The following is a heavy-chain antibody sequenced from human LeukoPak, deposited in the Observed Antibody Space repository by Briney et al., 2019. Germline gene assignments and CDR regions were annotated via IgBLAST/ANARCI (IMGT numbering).Heavy chain of an antibody. CDR3: AKTRPEYSSSSPGFDP. Sequence: GGSLRLSCAASGFTFSSYSMNWVRQAPGKGLEWVSSISSSSSYIYYADSMKGRFTISRDNAKNSLYLQMNSLGAEDTAVYYCAKTRPEYSSSSPGFDPWGQGTLVTVSS. V-gene: IGHV3-21*01. CDR1: GFTFSSYS. D-gene: IGHD6-6*01. J-gene: IGHJ5*02. CDR2: ISSSSSYI.